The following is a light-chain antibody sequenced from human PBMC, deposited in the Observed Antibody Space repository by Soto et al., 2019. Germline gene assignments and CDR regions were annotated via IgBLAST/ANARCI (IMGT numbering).Light chain of an antibody. CDR1: QDLSND. CDR2: GAS. Sequence: DIQMTQSPSSLSASVGDRVTVTCQASQDLSNDLNWYQQKPGKAPKLLIYGASNLETGVPSRFSGSGSGTDFTFXXSSLQPEDLATYYCQQYHDLPYTFGQGTKLDIK. CDR3: QQYHDLPYT. J-gene: IGKJ2*01. V-gene: IGKV1-33*01.